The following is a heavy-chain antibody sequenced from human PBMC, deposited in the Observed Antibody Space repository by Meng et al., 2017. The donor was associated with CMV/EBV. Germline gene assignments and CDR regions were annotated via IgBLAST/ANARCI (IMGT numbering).Heavy chain of an antibody. V-gene: IGHV1-69*10. CDR1: GGTFSSYA. J-gene: IGHJ4*02. CDR3: ASFRSTSYSNSSAGDY. CDR2: IIPILGIA. D-gene: IGHD6-6*01. Sequence: SVKVSCKASGGTFSSYAISWVRQAPGQGLEWMGGIIPILGIANYAQKFQGRVTITADKSTSTAYMELSSLRSEDTAVYYCASFRSTSYSNSSAGDYWGQGTLVTVSS.